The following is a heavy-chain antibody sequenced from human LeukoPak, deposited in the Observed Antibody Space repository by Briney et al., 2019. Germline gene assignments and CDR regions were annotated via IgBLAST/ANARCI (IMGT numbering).Heavy chain of an antibody. J-gene: IGHJ4*02. V-gene: IGHV4-4*07. CDR2: IYTSGST. D-gene: IGHD3-22*01. CDR3: ARVTGYMIEDYFDY. Sequence: SETLSLTCTVSGGSISSYYWSWIRQPAGKGLEWIGRIYTSGSTNYNPSLKSRVTISVKTSKNQFSLELSSVTAADTAVYYCARVTGYMIEDYFDYWGQGTLVTVSS. CDR1: GGSISSYY.